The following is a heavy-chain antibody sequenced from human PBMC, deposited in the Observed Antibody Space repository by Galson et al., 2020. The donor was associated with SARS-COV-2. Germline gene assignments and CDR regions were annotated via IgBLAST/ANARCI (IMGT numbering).Heavy chain of an antibody. V-gene: IGHV3-15*01. D-gene: IGHD2-2*01. CDR3: TTDSGIVVVPAARHYYYYGMDV. Sequence: GESLKISCAASGFTFSNAWMSWVRQAPGKGLEWVGRIKSKTDGGTTDYAAPVKGRFTISRDDSKNTLYLQMNSLKTEDTAVYYCTTDSGIVVVPAARHYYYYGMDVWGQGTTVTVSS. J-gene: IGHJ6*02. CDR1: GFTFSNAW. CDR2: IKSKTDGGTT.